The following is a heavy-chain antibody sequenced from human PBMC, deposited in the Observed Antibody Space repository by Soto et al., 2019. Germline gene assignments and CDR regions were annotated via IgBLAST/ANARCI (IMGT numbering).Heavy chain of an antibody. D-gene: IGHD3-22*01. V-gene: IGHV3-7*05. CDR2: IKQDGSEK. Sequence: GGSLRLSWAASGFTCSSYWMIWVRQAPGKGLEWVANIKQDGSEKYYVDSVKGRFTISRDNAKNSLYLQMNSLRAEDTAVYYCARTISGYYRGYYYYYGMDVWGQGTTVTVSS. J-gene: IGHJ6*02. CDR3: ARTISGYYRGYYYYYGMDV. CDR1: GFTCSSYW.